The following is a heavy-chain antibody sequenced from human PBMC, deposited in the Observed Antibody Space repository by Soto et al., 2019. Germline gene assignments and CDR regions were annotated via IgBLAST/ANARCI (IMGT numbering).Heavy chain of an antibody. D-gene: IGHD6-13*01. CDR3: ARPKGIAPAVWYFDL. CDR1: GDYISSHY. V-gene: IGHV4-59*08. Sequence: QVQLQESGPGLVKPSETLSLTCTVSGDYISSHYWSWIRQPPGKGLEWIGYVYHSGKTDSNPSLKSRVTISMDTSKNPISLCLTSVTAADAAVYYCARPKGIAPAVWYFDLWGRGTLVTVSS. CDR2: VYHSGKT. J-gene: IGHJ2*01.